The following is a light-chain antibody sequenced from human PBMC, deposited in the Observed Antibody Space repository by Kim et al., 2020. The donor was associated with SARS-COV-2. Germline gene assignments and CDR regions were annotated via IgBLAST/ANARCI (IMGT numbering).Light chain of an antibody. Sequence: DIQMTQSPSTLSASVGDRVTITCRASQNINNWLAWYQQKPGKAPKLLISKASTLESGVPLRFIGGGSETEFTLTISSLQPDDFATYFCQQYHSFSYTFGQGTKVDIK. CDR2: KAS. V-gene: IGKV1-5*03. CDR3: QQYHSFSYT. J-gene: IGKJ2*01. CDR1: QNINNW.